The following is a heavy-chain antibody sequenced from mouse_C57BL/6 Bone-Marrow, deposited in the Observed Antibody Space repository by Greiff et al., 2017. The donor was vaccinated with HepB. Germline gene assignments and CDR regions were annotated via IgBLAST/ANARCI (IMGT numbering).Heavy chain of an antibody. J-gene: IGHJ1*03. CDR1: GYSITSDY. CDR2: ISYSGST. V-gene: IGHV3-8*01. CDR3: ARYTDGYSRGHWYFDV. D-gene: IGHD2-3*01. Sequence: EVKLMESGPGLAKPSQTLSLTCSVTGYSITSDYWNWIRKFPGNKLEYMGYISYSGSTYYNPSLKSRISITRDTSKNQYYLQLNSVTTEDTATYYCARYTDGYSRGHWYFDVWGTGTTVTVSS.